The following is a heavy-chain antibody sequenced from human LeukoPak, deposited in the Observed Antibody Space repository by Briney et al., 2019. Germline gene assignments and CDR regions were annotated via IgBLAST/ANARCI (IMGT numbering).Heavy chain of an antibody. Sequence: PGGSLRLSCAASGFTFDDYAMHWVRQAPGKGLERVSGISWNSGSIGYADSVKGRFTISRDNAKNSLYLQMNSLRAEDTALYYCAKDRGYSYGYFDYWGQGTLVTVSS. CDR3: AKDRGYSYGYFDY. V-gene: IGHV3-9*01. CDR2: ISWNSGSI. CDR1: GFTFDDYA. D-gene: IGHD5-18*01. J-gene: IGHJ4*02.